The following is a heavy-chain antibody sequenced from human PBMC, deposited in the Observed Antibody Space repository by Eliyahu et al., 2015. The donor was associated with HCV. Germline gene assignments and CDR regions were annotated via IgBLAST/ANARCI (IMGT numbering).Heavy chain of an antibody. CDR3: SKDEPILYPFDS. CDR2: ISGSSSNT. Sequence: EVQLLESGGGLVQPGGSLRLSCAASGFSFSTYAMSWVRQAPGKGLEWVSSISGSSSNTYYADSVKGRFTISRDNSKNTLYLQMNSLRVEDTAVYYCSKDEPILYPFDSWGQGTLVTVSS. J-gene: IGHJ4*02. V-gene: IGHV3-23*01. D-gene: IGHD2-2*02. CDR1: GFSFSTYA.